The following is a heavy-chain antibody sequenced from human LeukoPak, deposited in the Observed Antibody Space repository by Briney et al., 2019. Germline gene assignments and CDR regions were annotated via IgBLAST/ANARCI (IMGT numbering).Heavy chain of an antibody. Sequence: PGGSLRLSCAASGFTFSSHGMNWVRQAPGKGLGWVSGSSSIGGRTYYADSVKGRFTVTRDNSKNTLYLQMNSLRAEDTAVYYCAKDPSTVTTEVDFYFDYWGQGTLVTVSS. CDR2: SSSIGGRT. J-gene: IGHJ4*02. CDR1: GFTFSSHG. D-gene: IGHD4-17*01. V-gene: IGHV3-23*01. CDR3: AKDPSTVTTEVDFYFDY.